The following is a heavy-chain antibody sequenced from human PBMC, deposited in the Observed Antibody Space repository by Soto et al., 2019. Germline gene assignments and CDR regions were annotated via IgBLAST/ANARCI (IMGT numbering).Heavy chain of an antibody. J-gene: IGHJ6*03. V-gene: IGHV4-34*01. CDR2: INDSGST. Sequence: WTWIRQPPGKGVEWIGEINDSGSTNHKPSLKSRVTMSIDTSKNQFSLNLRSVTAADTGVYYCAKGGRFPEARYYFLDVWGNGTTVTVSS. D-gene: IGHD3-3*01. CDR3: AKGGRFPEARYYFLDV.